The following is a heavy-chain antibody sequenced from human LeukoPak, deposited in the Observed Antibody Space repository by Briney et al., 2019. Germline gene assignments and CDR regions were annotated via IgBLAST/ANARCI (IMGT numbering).Heavy chain of an antibody. V-gene: IGHV3-23*01. CDR2: ISGSGGST. CDR1: GFTFSSHA. Sequence: GESLRLSCAASGFTFSSHAMSWVRQAPGKGLEWVSAISGSGGSTYYADSVKGRFTISRDKSKNTLYLQMNSLRAEDTAVYYCAKGLAVAGHFDYWGQGTLVTVSS. CDR3: AKGLAVAGHFDY. D-gene: IGHD6-19*01. J-gene: IGHJ4*02.